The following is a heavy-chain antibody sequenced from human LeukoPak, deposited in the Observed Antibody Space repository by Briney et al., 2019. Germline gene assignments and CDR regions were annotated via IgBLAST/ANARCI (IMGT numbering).Heavy chain of an antibody. V-gene: IGHV3-23*01. CDR1: GFTFSSYA. D-gene: IGHD3-22*01. J-gene: IGHJ4*02. Sequence: PGGSLRLSCAASGFTFSSYAMSWVRKAPGKGLEWVSAISGGGDGTYYADSVKGRFTMSRDNSKNTLYLQMNTLRAEDTAVYYCAKASYYYDSSDRFDYWGQGTLVTVSS. CDR2: ISGGGDGT. CDR3: AKASYYYDSSDRFDY.